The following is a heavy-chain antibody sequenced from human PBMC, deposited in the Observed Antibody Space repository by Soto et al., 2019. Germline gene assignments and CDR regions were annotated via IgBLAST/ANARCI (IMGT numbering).Heavy chain of an antibody. Sequence: EVQLVESGGGLVKPGGSLRLSCAASGFTFSSYSMNWVRQAPGKGLEWVSSISSSSSYIYYADSVKGRFTIARDNAENSLYLQMNRLRAEDTAVYYCAGDRGGIVVVTDSFDYWGQGTLVTVSS. CDR2: ISSSSSYI. V-gene: IGHV3-21*01. CDR3: AGDRGGIVVVTDSFDY. D-gene: IGHD2-21*02. J-gene: IGHJ4*02. CDR1: GFTFSSYS.